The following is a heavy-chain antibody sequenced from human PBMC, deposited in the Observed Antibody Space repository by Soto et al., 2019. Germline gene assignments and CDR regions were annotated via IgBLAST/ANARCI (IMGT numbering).Heavy chain of an antibody. CDR2: ISTYNGDT. CDR3: ARAGAAPYYYYGMDV. V-gene: IGHV1-18*01. D-gene: IGHD2-15*01. J-gene: IGHJ6*02. CDR1: GYTFSTSG. Sequence: ASVKLSCKACGYTFSTSGMICLRQAPEQGLEWMGWISTYNGDTNDAPKFQDRVTMTSDTSTSTVYMELRSLRSDDTAVYYCARAGAAPYYYYGMDVWGQGTRVTVSS.